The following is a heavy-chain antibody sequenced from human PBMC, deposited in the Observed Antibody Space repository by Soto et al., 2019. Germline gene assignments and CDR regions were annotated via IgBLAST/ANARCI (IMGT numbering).Heavy chain of an antibody. Sequence: PSETLSLTCTVSGGSISSSSYYWGWIRQPPGKGLEWIGSIYYSGSTYYNPSLKSRVTISVDTSKNQLSLKLSSVTAAYSSLYYCARFGYCSSTSCYSLYYYYYYMDVWGKGTTVTVS. CDR2: IYYSGST. V-gene: IGHV4-39*01. CDR1: GGSISSSSYY. CDR3: ARFGYCSSTSCYSLYYYYYYMDV. D-gene: IGHD2-2*01. J-gene: IGHJ6*03.